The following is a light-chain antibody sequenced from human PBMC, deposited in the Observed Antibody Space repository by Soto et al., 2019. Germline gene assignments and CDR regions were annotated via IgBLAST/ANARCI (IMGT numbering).Light chain of an antibody. CDR3: QHYNSYPYS. J-gene: IGKJ2*03. CDR1: QTINEW. CDR2: QAS. Sequence: DIQMTQSPSTLSASVGERVTITCRASQTINEWLAWYQQKIGKAPKVLIYQASTLASAVPSRFSGSGSGTTFTLTISSLQPDASATYYCQHYNSYPYSFGQGTKLEI. V-gene: IGKV1-5*03.